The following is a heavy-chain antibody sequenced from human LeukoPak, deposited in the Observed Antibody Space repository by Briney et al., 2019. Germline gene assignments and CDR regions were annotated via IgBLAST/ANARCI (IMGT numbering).Heavy chain of an antibody. V-gene: IGHV3-72*01. D-gene: IGHD3-10*01. CDR2: TRNKANSYTT. CDR3: ARGKPYYYGSGSYYADY. CDR1: GFTFSDHY. Sequence: PGGSLRLSCAASGFTFSDHYMDWVRQAPGKGLEWVGRTRNKANSYTTEYAASVKGRFTISRDDSKNSLYLQMNSLKTEDTAVYYCARGKPYYYGSGSYYADYWGQGTLVTVSS. J-gene: IGHJ4*02.